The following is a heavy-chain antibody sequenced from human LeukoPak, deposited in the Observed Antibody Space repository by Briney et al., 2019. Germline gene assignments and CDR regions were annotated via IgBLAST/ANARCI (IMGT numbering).Heavy chain of an antibody. CDR3: ARDRRGNSGYYTNFDY. J-gene: IGHJ4*02. Sequence: GASVKVSCKASGHTFTSYYMHWVRQAPGQGLEWMGIINPSGGSTSYAQKFQGRVTMTRDTSTSTVYMELSSLRSEDTAVYYCARDRRGNSGYYTNFDYWGQGTLVTVSS. V-gene: IGHV1-46*01. D-gene: IGHD3-22*01. CDR1: GHTFTSYY. CDR2: INPSGGST.